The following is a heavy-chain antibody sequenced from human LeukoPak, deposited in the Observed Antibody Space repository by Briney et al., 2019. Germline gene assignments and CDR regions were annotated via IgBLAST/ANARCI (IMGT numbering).Heavy chain of an antibody. CDR1: ADSITSYY. CDR3: AREIMGAAGTFDS. Sequence: SETLSLTCTVSADSITSYYWSWIRQPAGKGLEWIGRIYTSGSTNYNPSLTSRVTMSVDSSKNQLSLKLSSLTAADTAVYYCAREIMGAAGTFDSWGQGTLVTVSS. J-gene: IGHJ4*02. D-gene: IGHD6-13*01. CDR2: IYTSGST. V-gene: IGHV4-4*07.